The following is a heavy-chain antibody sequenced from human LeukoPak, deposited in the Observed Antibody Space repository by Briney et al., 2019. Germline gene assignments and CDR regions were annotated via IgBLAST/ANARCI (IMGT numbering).Heavy chain of an antibody. CDR3: AKGVRRSSDYSSPVDY. CDR1: GFTFSTYA. Sequence: GGSLRLSCAASGFTFSTYAMTWVRQAPGRGLEWVSTIRGSGGSTYYADSVKGRFTISRDISKNTVYLQMNNLRAEDTAVYYCAKGVRRSSDYSSPVDYWGQGTLVTVSS. V-gene: IGHV3-23*01. J-gene: IGHJ4*02. D-gene: IGHD3-22*01. CDR2: IRGSGGST.